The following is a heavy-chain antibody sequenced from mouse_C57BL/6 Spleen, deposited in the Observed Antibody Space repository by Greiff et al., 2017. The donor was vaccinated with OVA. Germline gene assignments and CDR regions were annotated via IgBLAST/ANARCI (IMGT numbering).Heavy chain of an antibody. CDR2: INPNNGGT. D-gene: IGHD2-4*01. CDR3: ARGDDYGGSWFAY. CDR1: GYTFTDYN. J-gene: IGHJ3*01. V-gene: IGHV1-22*01. Sequence: EVQLQQSGPELVKPGASVKMSCKASGYTFTDYNMHWVKQSHGKSLEWIGYINPNNGGTSYNQKFKGKATLTVNKSSSTAYMELRSLTSEVSAVDYCARGDDYGGSWFAYWGQGTLVTVSA.